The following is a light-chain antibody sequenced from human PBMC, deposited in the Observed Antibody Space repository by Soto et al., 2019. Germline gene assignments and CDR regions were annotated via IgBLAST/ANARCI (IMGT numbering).Light chain of an antibody. J-gene: IGLJ3*02. Sequence: QSALTQPASVSGSPGQSITISCTGTSSDVGSYNLVSWYQQHPGKAPKLMIYEGNERPSGFSNRFSGSKSGNTASLTISGLQAEDEADYYCCSYAGSSTWVFGGGTKLTVL. CDR2: EGN. CDR1: SSDVGSYNL. V-gene: IGLV2-23*01. CDR3: CSYAGSSTWV.